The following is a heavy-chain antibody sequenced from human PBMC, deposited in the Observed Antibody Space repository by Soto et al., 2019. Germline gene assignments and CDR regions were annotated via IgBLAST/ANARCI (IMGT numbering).Heavy chain of an antibody. CDR1: GYTFTGYD. J-gene: IGHJ6*02. CDR3: ARALKPSFGYYGMDV. V-gene: IGHV1-2*02. Sequence: QVQLVQSGAEVKKHGASVKVYCKASGYTFTGYDMNWVRQAPGPRLEWMGWINPNSGGTNYAQKFQGRVTMTRDTSISTAYMELSRLRSDDTAVYYCARALKPSFGYYGMDVWGQGTTVTVSS. D-gene: IGHD3-16*01. CDR2: INPNSGGT.